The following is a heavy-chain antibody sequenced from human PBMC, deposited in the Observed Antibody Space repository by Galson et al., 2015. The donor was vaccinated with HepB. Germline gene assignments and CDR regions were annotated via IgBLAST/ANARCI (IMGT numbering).Heavy chain of an antibody. CDR2: ISYDGNDK. D-gene: IGHD4-17*01. Sequence: SLRLSCAASGFTFSSYAMHWVRQAPGKGLEWVAVISYDGNDKYYADSVKGRFTISRDNSKNSLYLQMNSLRAEDTAVYYCARDLEATVTSGPNYWGQGTLVTVSS. J-gene: IGHJ4*02. V-gene: IGHV3-30*04. CDR1: GFTFSSYA. CDR3: ARDLEATVTSGPNY.